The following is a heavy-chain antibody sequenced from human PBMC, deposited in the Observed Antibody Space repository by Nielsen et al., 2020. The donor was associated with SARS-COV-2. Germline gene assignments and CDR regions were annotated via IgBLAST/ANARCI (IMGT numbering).Heavy chain of an antibody. CDR1: GFTVSSNY. Sequence: GESLKISCAASGFTVSSNYMSWVRQAPGKGLEWVSVIYSGGSTYHADSVKGRFTISRDNSKNTLYLQMNSLRAEDTAVYYCARDGGNPSWGQGTLVTVSS. V-gene: IGHV3-66*01. D-gene: IGHD4-23*01. CDR2: IYSGGST. J-gene: IGHJ5*02. CDR3: ARDGGNPS.